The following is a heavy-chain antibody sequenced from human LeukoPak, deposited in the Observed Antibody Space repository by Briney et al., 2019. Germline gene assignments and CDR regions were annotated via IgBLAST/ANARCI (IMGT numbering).Heavy chain of an antibody. Sequence: GGSLRLSCAASGFTFSSYAMSWVRQAPGKGLEWVSAISGSGGSTYYADSVKGRFTISRDNSKNTLYLQMNSLRAEDTAIYCCVKDRGIAVAGLFDYWGQGTLVTVSS. J-gene: IGHJ4*02. V-gene: IGHV3-23*01. CDR2: ISGSGGST. CDR3: VKDRGIAVAGLFDY. D-gene: IGHD6-19*01. CDR1: GFTFSSYA.